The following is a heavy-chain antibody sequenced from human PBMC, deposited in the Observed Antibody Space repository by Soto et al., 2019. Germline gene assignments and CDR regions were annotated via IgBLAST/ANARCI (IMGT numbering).Heavy chain of an antibody. V-gene: IGHV1-3*01. CDR1: GYIFTTYA. Sequence: XSVKVSCKASGYIFTTYAMHWVRQAPGQSLEWMGWINVGNGNTKYSQKFQGRVTITRDTSASTAHMELSSLRSEDTAVYYCAYDSSGYLDYWGQGPLVTVSS. CDR3: AYDSSGYLDY. J-gene: IGHJ4*02. CDR2: INVGNGNT. D-gene: IGHD3-22*01.